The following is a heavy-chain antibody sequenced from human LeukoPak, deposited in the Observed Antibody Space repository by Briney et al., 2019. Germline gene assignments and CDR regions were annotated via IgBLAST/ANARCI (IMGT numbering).Heavy chain of an antibody. Sequence: SVKVSCKASGGTFSSYAISWVRQAPGQGLEWMGRIIPIFGIANYAQKFQGRVAITADKSTSTAYMELSSLRSEDTAVYYCARAPGGYCSSTSCPPFHYGMDVWGQGTTVTVSS. CDR2: IIPIFGIA. V-gene: IGHV1-69*04. J-gene: IGHJ6*02. CDR1: GGTFSSYA. D-gene: IGHD2-2*03. CDR3: ARAPGGYCSSTSCPPFHYGMDV.